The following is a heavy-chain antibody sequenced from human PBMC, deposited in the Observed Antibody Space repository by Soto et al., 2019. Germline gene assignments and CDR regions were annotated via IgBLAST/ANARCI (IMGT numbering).Heavy chain of an antibody. V-gene: IGHV4-4*02. CDR3: ARGGDYRFDY. D-gene: IGHD4-17*01. J-gene: IGHJ4*02. Sequence: QVQLQESGPGLVKPSGTLSLTCAVSGDSISSSYWWSWVRQPPGKGLEWIGEIYYTGSTNYNPSLKRRVTMSVDKSKNQFSLKLTSVTAADTAVYYCARGGDYRFDYWGQGILVTVSS. CDR1: GDSISSSYW. CDR2: IYYTGST.